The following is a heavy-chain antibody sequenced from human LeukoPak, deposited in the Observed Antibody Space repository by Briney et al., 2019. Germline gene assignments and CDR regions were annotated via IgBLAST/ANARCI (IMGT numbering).Heavy chain of an antibody. V-gene: IGHV4-34*01. CDR1: GGSFSGYY. CDR2: INHSGST. CDR3: ARVHEYSNYGWFDP. Sequence: SETLSLTCAVYGGSFSGYYWSWIRQPPGKGLEWIGEINHSGSTNYNPSLKSRVTISVDTSKNQFSLTLSSVTAADTAVYYCARVHEYSNYGWFDPWGQGTLVTVSS. D-gene: IGHD4-11*01. J-gene: IGHJ5*02.